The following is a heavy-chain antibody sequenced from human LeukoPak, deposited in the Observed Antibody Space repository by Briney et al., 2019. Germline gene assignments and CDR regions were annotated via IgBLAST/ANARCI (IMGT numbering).Heavy chain of an antibody. CDR2: IYYSGST. CDR3: ARVRGYYGSGSYMIDY. Sequence: SETLSLTCTVSGGSISSGDYYWSWIRQPPGKGLEWIGYIYYSGSTYYNPSLKSRVTISVDTSKNQFSLKLSSVTAAGTAVYYCARVRGYYGSGSYMIDYWGQGTLVTVSS. CDR1: GGSISSGDYY. V-gene: IGHV4-30-4*01. D-gene: IGHD3-10*01. J-gene: IGHJ4*02.